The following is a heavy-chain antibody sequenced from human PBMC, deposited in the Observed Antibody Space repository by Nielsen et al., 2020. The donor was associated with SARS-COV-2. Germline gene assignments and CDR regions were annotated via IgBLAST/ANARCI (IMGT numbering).Heavy chain of an antibody. CDR2: IYTSGST. J-gene: IGHJ3*02. CDR1: GGSISSGSYY. D-gene: IGHD2-2*01. V-gene: IGHV4-61*02. Sequence: SETLSLTCTVSGGSISSGSYYWSWIRQPAGKGLEWIGRIYTSGSTNYNPSLKSRVTISVDTSKNQFSLKLRFVTAADTAVYYCARAPDIVLVPTAIPIWGQGTMIPVSS. CDR3: ARAPDIVLVPTAIPI.